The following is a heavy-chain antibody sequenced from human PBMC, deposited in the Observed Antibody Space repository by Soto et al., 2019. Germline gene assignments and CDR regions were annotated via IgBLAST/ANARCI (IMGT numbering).Heavy chain of an antibody. V-gene: IGHV1-18*01. J-gene: IGHJ6*02. CDR3: ARDREWLDPYYYYGMDV. D-gene: IGHD6-19*01. CDR1: GYTFTSYG. Sequence: ASVKVSCKASGYTFTSYGISRVRQAPGQGLEWMGWISAYNGNTNYAQKLQGRVTMTTDTSTSTAYMELRSLRSDDTAVYYCARDREWLDPYYYYGMDVWGQGTTVTVSS. CDR2: ISAYNGNT.